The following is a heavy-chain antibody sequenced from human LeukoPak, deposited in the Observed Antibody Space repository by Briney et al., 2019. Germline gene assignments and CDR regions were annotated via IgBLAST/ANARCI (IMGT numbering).Heavy chain of an antibody. CDR3: AIVGATIGWFDP. D-gene: IGHD1-26*01. V-gene: IGHV1-2*06. Sequence: ASVKVSCKASGYTFTGYYMHWVRQAPGQGLEWMGRINPNSGGTNYALKFQGRVTMTRDTSISTANMELRRLRSDDTAVYYCAIVGATIGWFDPWGQGTLVTVSS. CDR2: INPNSGGT. J-gene: IGHJ5*02. CDR1: GYTFTGYY.